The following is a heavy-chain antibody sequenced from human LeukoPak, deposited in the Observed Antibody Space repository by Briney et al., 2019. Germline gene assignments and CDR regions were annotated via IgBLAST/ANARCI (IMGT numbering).Heavy chain of an antibody. CDR3: APESKARPDS. CDR1: GFTVSSNY. V-gene: IGHV3-30*03. Sequence: GGSLRLSCAASGFTVSSNYMSWVRQAPGKGLEWVAVISNDGVEKYYADSVRGRFTISRDNSKNTLFLQMNNLRVDDTAIYYCAPESKARPDSWGQGTLVTVSS. CDR2: ISNDGVEK. J-gene: IGHJ4*02.